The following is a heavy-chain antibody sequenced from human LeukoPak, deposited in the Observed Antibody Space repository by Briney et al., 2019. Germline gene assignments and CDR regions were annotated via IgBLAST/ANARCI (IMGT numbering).Heavy chain of an antibody. D-gene: IGHD6-19*01. J-gene: IGHJ4*02. CDR1: GFTFSSYA. CDR2: ISGSGGST. Sequence: PGGSLRLSCADSGFTFSSYAMSWVRQAPGKGLEWVSAISGSGGSTYYADSVKGRFTISRDNSKNTLYLQMNSLRAEDTAVYYCAKGRLGAGYSSDYYFDYWGQGTLVTVSS. CDR3: AKGRLGAGYSSDYYFDY. V-gene: IGHV3-23*01.